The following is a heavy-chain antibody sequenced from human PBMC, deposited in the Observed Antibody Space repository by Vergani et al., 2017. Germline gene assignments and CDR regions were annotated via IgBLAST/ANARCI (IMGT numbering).Heavy chain of an antibody. Sequence: QVHLVESGGGVVQPGGSLRLSCAASGFTFSSYGMHWVRQAPGKGLAWVAFIRYDGNNKYYADSVKGRFTISRDNSKNTLYLQMNSLRAEDTAVYYCVKDKPEDTAMVLRGNYYYMDVWGKGTTVTASS. CDR2: IRYDGNNK. CDR3: VKDKPEDTAMVLRGNYYYMDV. J-gene: IGHJ6*03. CDR1: GFTFSSYG. V-gene: IGHV3-30*02. D-gene: IGHD5-18*01.